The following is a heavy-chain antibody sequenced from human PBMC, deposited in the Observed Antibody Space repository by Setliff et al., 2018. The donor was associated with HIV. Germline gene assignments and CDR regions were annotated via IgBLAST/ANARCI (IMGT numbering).Heavy chain of an antibody. J-gene: IGHJ4*02. CDR2: IRSKAYGGTA. CDR1: GLIFGDHA. Sequence: GGSLRLSCTASGLIFGDHAMSWVRQAPGKGLEWVGFIRSKAYGGTAEYAASVEGRFTISRDDSKSIAYLKMNSLKAEDTAVYYCIREDSSWYGSLDYWGQGTPVTVSS. V-gene: IGHV3-49*04. CDR3: IREDSSWYGSLDY. D-gene: IGHD6-13*01.